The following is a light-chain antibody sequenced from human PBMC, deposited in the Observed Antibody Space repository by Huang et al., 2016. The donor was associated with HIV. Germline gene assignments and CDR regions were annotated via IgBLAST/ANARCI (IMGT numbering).Light chain of an antibody. CDR1: QSVSSY. CDR3: QHRSNWPPFT. V-gene: IGKV3-11*01. CDR2: DAS. J-gene: IGKJ4*01. Sequence: EIVLTQSPATLSLSPGERATLSCRASQSVSSYLAWYQHKPGQAPRPLIYDASNRATGIPPRFSGSGSGTDFSLTISSLEPEDFAVYYCQHRSNWPPFTFGGGTKVEIK.